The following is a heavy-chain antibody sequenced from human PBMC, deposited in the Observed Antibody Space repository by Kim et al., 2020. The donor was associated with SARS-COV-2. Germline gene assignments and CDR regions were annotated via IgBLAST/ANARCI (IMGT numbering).Heavy chain of an antibody. V-gene: IGHV4-34*01. CDR1: GGFFSGYY. CDR3: ARAPRISMVRGVIPYYYGMDV. J-gene: IGHJ6*02. Sequence: SETLSLTCAVYGGFFSGYYWSWIRQPPGTGLEWIGEINHGGSTNYNPSLKSRVTISVDTSKNQFSLKLSSVTAADTAVYYCARAPRISMVRGVIPYYYGMDVWGQGTTVTVSS. CDR2: INHGGST. D-gene: IGHD3-10*01.